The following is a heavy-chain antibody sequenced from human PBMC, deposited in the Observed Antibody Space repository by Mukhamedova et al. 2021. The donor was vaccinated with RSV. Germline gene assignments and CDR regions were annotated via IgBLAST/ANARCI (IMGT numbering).Heavy chain of an antibody. CDR3: ARVAVATIVSYYYYYGMVV. J-gene: IGHJ6*02. Sequence: VRQAPGNGLEWVANIKQDGSEKYYVDSVKGRFTISRDNANNSLYLQMNSLRAEDTAVHYCARVAVATIVSYYYYYGMVVWGQWTT. V-gene: IGHV3-7*03. D-gene: IGHD5-12*01. CDR2: IKQDGSEK.